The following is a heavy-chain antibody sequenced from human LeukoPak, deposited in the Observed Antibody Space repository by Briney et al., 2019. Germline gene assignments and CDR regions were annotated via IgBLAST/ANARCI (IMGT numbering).Heavy chain of an antibody. J-gene: IGHJ5*02. Sequence: PSETLSLTCIVSGGSISSDNYYWGWIRQPPGKGLEWIGSIYYSGSTYYNPSLKSRVTISVDTSKNQFSLKLSSVTAADTAVYYCARGYSGYDWRDNWFDPWGQGTLVTVSS. CDR2: IYYSGST. V-gene: IGHV4-39*07. CDR1: GGSISSDNYY. D-gene: IGHD5-12*01. CDR3: ARGYSGYDWRDNWFDP.